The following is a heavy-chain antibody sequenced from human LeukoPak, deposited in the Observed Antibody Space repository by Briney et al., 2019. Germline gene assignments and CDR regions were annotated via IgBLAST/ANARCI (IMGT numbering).Heavy chain of an antibody. D-gene: IGHD3-10*01. Sequence: ASVKVSCKASGYTFTSYDINWVRQATGQGLEWMGWMNPNSGNTGYAQKFQGRVTMTSNTSISTAYMELSSLRSEDTAVYYCARFNGRGVSNDYWGQGTLVTVSA. J-gene: IGHJ4*02. CDR2: MNPNSGNT. CDR1: GYTFTSYD. V-gene: IGHV1-8*01. CDR3: ARFNGRGVSNDY.